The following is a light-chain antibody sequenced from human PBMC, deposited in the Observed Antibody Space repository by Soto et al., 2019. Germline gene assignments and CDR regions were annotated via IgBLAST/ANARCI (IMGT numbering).Light chain of an antibody. V-gene: IGLV2-8*01. J-gene: IGLJ1*01. CDR1: SSDVGGYNY. CDR3: CSYVTTPEI. CDR2: EVN. Sequence: QSALTQPPSASGSPGQSVAISCTGTSSDVGGYNYVSWYQQHPGKAPKLMIYEVNKRPSGVPDRFSGSKSGNTASLTVSGLQAEDEADYYCCSYVTTPEIFGTGTKLTVL.